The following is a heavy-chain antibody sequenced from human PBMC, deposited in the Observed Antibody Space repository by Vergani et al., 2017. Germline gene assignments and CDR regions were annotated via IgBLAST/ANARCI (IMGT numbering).Heavy chain of an antibody. V-gene: IGHV4-34*01. Sequence: QVHLPQWGAGLLKPSETLSLTCAVYGGSFSGYYWSWIRQPPGKGLEWIGEINHSGITNYNPSLKSRVTISVDTSKNQFSLKLSSVTDADTAVYYCASQPHRIAARAPYYYYMDVWGKGTTVTVSS. J-gene: IGHJ6*03. CDR2: INHSGIT. CDR1: GGSFSGYY. CDR3: ASQPHRIAARAPYYYYMDV. D-gene: IGHD6-6*01.